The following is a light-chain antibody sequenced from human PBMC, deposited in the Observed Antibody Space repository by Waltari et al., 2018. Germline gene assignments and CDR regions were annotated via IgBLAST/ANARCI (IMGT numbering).Light chain of an antibody. CDR1: QSVSEW. CDR2: AAS. J-gene: IGKJ5*01. V-gene: IGKV1-5*03. CDR3: QQYSSYSIS. Sequence: DILMTQSPSTLSASVGDRVTITCRANQSVSEWLAWYQQKPGKAPKLLIYAASHLKSGVPSTFSGSGSGTEFTLTINSLQPDDFATYYCQQYSSYSISFGQGTRLEIK.